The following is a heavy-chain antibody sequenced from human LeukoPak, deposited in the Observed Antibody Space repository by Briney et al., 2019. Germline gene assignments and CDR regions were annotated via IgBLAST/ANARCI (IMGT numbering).Heavy chain of an antibody. Sequence: GGSLRLSCAASGFTFSSYSMNWVRQAPGKGLEWVSYISSSSSTIYYADPVKGRFTISRDNAKNSLYLQMNSLRAEDTAVYYCARTIAAAGTIWFDPWGQGTLVTVSS. CDR1: GFTFSSYS. CDR3: ARTIAAAGTIWFDP. CDR2: ISSSSSTI. J-gene: IGHJ5*02. D-gene: IGHD6-13*01. V-gene: IGHV3-48*04.